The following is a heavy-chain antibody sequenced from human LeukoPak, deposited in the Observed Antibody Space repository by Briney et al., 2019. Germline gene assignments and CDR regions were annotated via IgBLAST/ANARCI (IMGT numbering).Heavy chain of an antibody. Sequence: GGSLRLSGVGSELSFRGFELNWVRQAPGKGLEWVSFISEDTKTIKDGDFVQGRFTISRDNAKNSMYLQMNSLRVEDTAVYYCARRFRDWGQGILVTVS. D-gene: IGHD3-16*01. V-gene: IGHV3-48*03. CDR1: ELSFRGFE. CDR3: ARRFRD. J-gene: IGHJ4*02. CDR2: ISEDTKTI.